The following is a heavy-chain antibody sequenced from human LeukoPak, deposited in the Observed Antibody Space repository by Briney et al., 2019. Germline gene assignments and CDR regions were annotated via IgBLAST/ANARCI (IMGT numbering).Heavy chain of an antibody. CDR3: ARDREDTWGSPGFFDL. Sequence: ASVKVSCKTSGYTFTGYYVHWARQAPGQGLEWMGWINPKSGATKYGQKFQGRVAMTRDRPTSTAYMELSRLISDDTAVYFCARDREDTWGSPGFFDLWGRGTLVTVSS. CDR1: GYTFTGYY. D-gene: IGHD3-16*01. CDR2: INPKSGAT. J-gene: IGHJ2*01. V-gene: IGHV1-2*02.